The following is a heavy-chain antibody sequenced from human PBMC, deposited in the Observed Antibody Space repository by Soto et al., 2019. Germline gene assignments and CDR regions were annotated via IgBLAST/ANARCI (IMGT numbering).Heavy chain of an antibody. D-gene: IGHD3-10*01. CDR3: ARQRRGSSLTADE. V-gene: IGHV4-59*08. J-gene: IGHJ4*02. Sequence: TLSLTCTVSGGSISSYYWSWIRQPPGKGLEWIGYIYYSGSTNYNPSLKSRVTISVDTSKNQFSLKLSSVTAADTAVYYCARQRRGSSLTADEWGQGTLVTVSS. CDR1: GGSISSYY. CDR2: IYYSGST.